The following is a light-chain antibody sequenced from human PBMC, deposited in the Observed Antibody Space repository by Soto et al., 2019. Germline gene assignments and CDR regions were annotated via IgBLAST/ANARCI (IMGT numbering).Light chain of an antibody. J-gene: IGLJ2*01. Sequence: QSALTQPASVSGSPGQSITISCTATSSDVGGYNYVSWYQQHPGKAPKLMIYDVINRPSGVSNRFSGSKSGNTASLTISGLQAEDEADYYFTSYTSSTTLVFGGGTKLTVL. CDR3: TSYTSSTTLV. CDR2: DVI. CDR1: SSDVGGYNY. V-gene: IGLV2-14*01.